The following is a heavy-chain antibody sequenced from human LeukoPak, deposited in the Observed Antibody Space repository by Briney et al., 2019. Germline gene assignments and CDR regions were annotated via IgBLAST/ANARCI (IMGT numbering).Heavy chain of an antibody. CDR1: GYTFTSYG. J-gene: IGHJ4*02. D-gene: IGHD3-22*01. CDR2: ISAYNGNT. V-gene: IGHV1-18*01. CDR3: AKNYYDSSGYYFVGY. Sequence: ASVKVSCKASGYTFTSYGISWVRQAPGQGLEWMGWISAYNGNTNYAQKLQGRVTMTTDTSTSTAYMELSSLRSEDTAVYYCAKNYYDSSGYYFVGYWGQGTLVTVSS.